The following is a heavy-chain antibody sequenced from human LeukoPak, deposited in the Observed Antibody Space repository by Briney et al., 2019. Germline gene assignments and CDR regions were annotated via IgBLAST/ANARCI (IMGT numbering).Heavy chain of an antibody. J-gene: IGHJ4*02. CDR3: ARDFMSQGYSYGYPGY. CDR1: GFTFSNYA. D-gene: IGHD5-18*01. Sequence: GGSLRLSCAASGFTFSNYAMTWVRQAPGKGLEWVSTTSGSGGYTFYADSVKGRFTISRDNSKKTLYLQMTSLRPEDTAVYYCARDFMSQGYSYGYPGYWGQGTLVTVSS. V-gene: IGHV3-23*01. CDR2: TSGSGGYT.